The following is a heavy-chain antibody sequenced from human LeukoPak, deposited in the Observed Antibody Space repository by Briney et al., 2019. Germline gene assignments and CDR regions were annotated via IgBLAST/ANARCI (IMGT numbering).Heavy chain of an antibody. D-gene: IGHD1-1*01. CDR1: GFSFSSYS. Sequence: GGSLRLSCAASGFSFSSYSMNWVRQAPGKGLEWVSHISLSGSPIYYADSVKGRFTISRDNAKNLLYLQMNSLRAEDTAVYYCARDLMEGGYWGQGTLVTVSS. CDR3: ARDLMEGGY. J-gene: IGHJ4*02. V-gene: IGHV3-48*04. CDR2: ISLSGSPI.